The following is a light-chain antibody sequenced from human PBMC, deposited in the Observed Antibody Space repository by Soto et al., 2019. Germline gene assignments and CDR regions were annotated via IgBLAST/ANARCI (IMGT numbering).Light chain of an antibody. CDR3: AAWDDSLNGPV. CDR1: TSNIGSNA. Sequence: QSVLTQPPSASGTPGQRVTISCSGSTSNIGSNAVSWYQHVPGTAPRLILFGNYQRPSGVPDRFSGSKSGTSASLAINGLQSEDEADYYCAAWDDSLNGPVFGGGTKLTVL. J-gene: IGLJ2*01. CDR2: GNY. V-gene: IGLV1-44*01.